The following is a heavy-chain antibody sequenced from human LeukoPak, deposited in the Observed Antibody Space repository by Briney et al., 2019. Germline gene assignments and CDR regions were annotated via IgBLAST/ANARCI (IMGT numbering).Heavy chain of an antibody. CDR1: GGSISSGDYY. Sequence: SQTLSLTCTVSGGSISSGDYYWSWIRQPPGKGLEWIGYIYYSGSTYYNPSLKSRVTISVDTSKNQFSLRLSSVTAADTAVYYCASGGDGSNPPLEFDYWGQGTLVTVSS. CDR3: ASGGDGSNPPLEFDY. J-gene: IGHJ4*02. V-gene: IGHV4-30-4*01. CDR2: IYYSGST. D-gene: IGHD4-17*01.